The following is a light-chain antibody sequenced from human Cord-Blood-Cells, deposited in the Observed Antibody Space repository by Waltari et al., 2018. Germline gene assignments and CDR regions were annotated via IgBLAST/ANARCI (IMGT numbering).Light chain of an antibody. Sequence: QSXLTQPAXVSGSPXQSXXXSCXXTSGXXGVXXXGSWYQQPPGQAPKLMLYXXSQRPSGVSNRFSGSKSGNTASXXISGLQAEDEADYYCSSYXSXSTYVFGTXTKVXVX. CDR3: SSYXSXSTYV. J-gene: IGLJ1*01. V-gene: IGLV2-14*01. CDR1: SGXXGVXXX. CDR2: XXS.